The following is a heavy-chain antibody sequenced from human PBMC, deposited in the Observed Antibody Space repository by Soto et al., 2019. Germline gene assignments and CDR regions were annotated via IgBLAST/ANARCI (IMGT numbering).Heavy chain of an antibody. J-gene: IGHJ5*02. D-gene: IGHD2-15*01. Sequence: PSETLSLTCTVSGGSISSGGYYWSWIRQHPGKGLEWIGYIYYSGSTYYNPSLKSRVTISVDTSKNQFSLTLSSVPAADTAVYYCATRRVSAAPTWFDPWDQGTLVTVSS. V-gene: IGHV4-31*03. CDR2: IYYSGST. CDR3: ATRRVSAAPTWFDP. CDR1: GGSISSGGYY.